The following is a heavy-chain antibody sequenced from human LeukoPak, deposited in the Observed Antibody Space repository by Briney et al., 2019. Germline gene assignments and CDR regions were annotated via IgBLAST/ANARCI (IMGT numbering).Heavy chain of an antibody. J-gene: IGHJ4*02. CDR1: GYTFTGYS. CDR2: INPNSGGT. CDR3: ARGGGIAVADTSSHFDF. V-gene: IGHV1-2*02. D-gene: IGHD6-19*01. Sequence: GASVKVSCKASGYTFTGYSMHWGRQAPGQGLEWMGWINPNSGGTNYAQKFQGRVTMTRDTSISTAYMELRRLRSDDTAVYHCARGGGIAVADTSSHFDFWGQGTLVTVSS.